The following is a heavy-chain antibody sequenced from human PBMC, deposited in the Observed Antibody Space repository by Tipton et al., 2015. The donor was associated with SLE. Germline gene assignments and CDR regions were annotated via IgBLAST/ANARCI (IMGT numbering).Heavy chain of an antibody. V-gene: IGHV3-30*04. CDR2: ISYDGSNK. CDR3: AKEMGPYSSGWYPDY. CDR1: GFTFSSYA. J-gene: IGHJ4*02. Sequence: SLRLSCAASGFTFSSYAMHWVRQAPGKGLEWVAVISYDGSNKYYADSVKGRFTISRDNSKNTLYLQMNSLRAEDTAVYYCAKEMGPYSSGWYPDYWGQGTLVTVSS. D-gene: IGHD6-19*01.